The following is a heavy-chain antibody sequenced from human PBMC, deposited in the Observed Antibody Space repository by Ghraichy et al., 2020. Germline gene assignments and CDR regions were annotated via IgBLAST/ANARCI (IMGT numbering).Heavy chain of an antibody. J-gene: IGHJ5*02. CDR2: INHSGST. D-gene: IGHD3-9*01. Sequence: SETLSLTCAVYGGSFSGYYWSWIRQPPGKGLEWIGEINHSGSTNYNPSLKSRVTISVDTSKNQFSLKLSSVTAADTAVYYCARGQLRYFDWLLAETYNWFDPWGQGTLVTVSS. V-gene: IGHV4-34*01. CDR1: GGSFSGYY. CDR3: ARGQLRYFDWLLAETYNWFDP.